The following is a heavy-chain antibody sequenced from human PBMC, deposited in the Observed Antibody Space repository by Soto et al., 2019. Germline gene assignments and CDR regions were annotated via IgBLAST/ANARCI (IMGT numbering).Heavy chain of an antibody. J-gene: IGHJ3*02. CDR2: ISSSRSTI. D-gene: IGHD2-15*01. V-gene: IGHV3-48*01. CDR3: ARMCSGASCFYALDI. Sequence: EVQLVESGGGLVQPGGSLRLSCVAYEFTFSDYSMNWVRQAPGKGLEWLSYISSSRSTIYNEDSVKGRFTISRDKAENSLYLQMNSLRGEETAVYYCARMCSGASCFYALDIWGQGTMVTVSS. CDR1: EFTFSDYS.